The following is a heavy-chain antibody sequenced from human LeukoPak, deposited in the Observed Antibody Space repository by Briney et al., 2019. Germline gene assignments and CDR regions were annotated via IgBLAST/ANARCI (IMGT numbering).Heavy chain of an antibody. J-gene: IGHJ4*02. CDR3: ARARSYGYYFDY. CDR1: GGSIISYY. Sequence: SETLSLTCTVSGGSIISYYWSWIRQPAGKGLEWIGRIYTSVSTNYNPSLKSRVTMSVDTSKNQSSLKLSSVTAADTAVYYCARARSYGYYFDYWGQGTLVTVSS. V-gene: IGHV4-4*07. CDR2: IYTSVST. D-gene: IGHD1-26*01.